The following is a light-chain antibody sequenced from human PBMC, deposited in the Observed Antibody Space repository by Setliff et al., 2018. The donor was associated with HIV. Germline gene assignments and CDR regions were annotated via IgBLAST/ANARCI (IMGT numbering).Light chain of an antibody. CDR3: QQYNNWPIT. CDR1: QSVGSN. V-gene: IGKV3D-15*01. CDR2: GAS. Sequence: EILLTQSPATLSVSPGERASLSCRASQSVGSNLAWYQQKRGQAPRLLIYGASTRATGIPARFSGSGSGTEFTLTISSLQSEDFVVYYCQQYNNWPITFGQGTRLEIK. J-gene: IGKJ5*01.